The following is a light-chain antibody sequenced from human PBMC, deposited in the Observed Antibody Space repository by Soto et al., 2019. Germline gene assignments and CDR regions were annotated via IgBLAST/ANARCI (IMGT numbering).Light chain of an antibody. CDR1: QSVTSY. J-gene: IGKJ2*01. V-gene: IGKV3-11*01. Sequence: EIVLTQSPATLSLSPGERATLSCRASQSVTSYLAWYQQKPVQAPRLLIYDASNRATGIPARFSGSGSGTDFTLTISSLEPEDFAIYYCQQRGNRPYTFGQGTKVESK. CDR3: QQRGNRPYT. CDR2: DAS.